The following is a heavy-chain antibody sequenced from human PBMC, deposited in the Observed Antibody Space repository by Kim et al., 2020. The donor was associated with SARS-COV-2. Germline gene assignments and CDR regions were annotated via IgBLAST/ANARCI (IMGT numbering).Heavy chain of an antibody. CDR3: AKARVAGTIYYGMDV. V-gene: IGHV3-23*01. Sequence: DSVEGRFTISRGHSKNTLYQQMNRLRAEDTAVYYCAKARVAGTIYYGMDVWGQGTTVTVSS. J-gene: IGHJ6*02. D-gene: IGHD6-19*01.